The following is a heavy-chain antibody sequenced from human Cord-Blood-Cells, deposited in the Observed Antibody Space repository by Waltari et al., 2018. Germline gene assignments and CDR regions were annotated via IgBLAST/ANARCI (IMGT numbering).Heavy chain of an antibody. D-gene: IGHD3-22*01. Sequence: QVQLVQSGAEVKKPGASVKVSCKASRYTFTGYYMLWVRQAPGQGLEWMGWINPNSGGTNYAQKFQGRVTMTRDTSISTAYMELSRLRSDDTAVYYCARDEGANYDSSGYFDYWGQGTLVTVSS. CDR2: INPNSGGT. V-gene: IGHV1-2*02. CDR3: ARDEGANYDSSGYFDY. J-gene: IGHJ4*02. CDR1: RYTFTGYY.